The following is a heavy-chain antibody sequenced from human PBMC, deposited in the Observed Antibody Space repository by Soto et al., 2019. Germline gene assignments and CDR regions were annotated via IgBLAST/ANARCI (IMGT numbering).Heavy chain of an antibody. V-gene: IGHV4-39*01. D-gene: IGHD3-10*01. Sequence: SETLSLTCTVSGGSISSSSYYWGWIRQPPGKGLEWIGSIYYSGSTYYNPSLKSRVTISVDTSKNQFSLKLSSVTAADTAVYYCARLDTMVRGVIINVGWFDPWGQGTLVTVSS. CDR3: ARLDTMVRGVIINVGWFDP. CDR1: GGSISSSSYY. CDR2: IYYSGST. J-gene: IGHJ5*02.